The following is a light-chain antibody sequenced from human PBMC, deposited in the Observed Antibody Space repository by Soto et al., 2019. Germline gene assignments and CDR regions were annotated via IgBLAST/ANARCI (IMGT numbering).Light chain of an antibody. J-gene: IGKJ4*01. CDR3: QQYNNWLST. Sequence: EIVMTQSPATLSVSPGERATLSCRASQSVSSNLAWYHQKPGQAPRLLIYGASTRATGIPARCSGSGSGTEFTRTISSLESEDFAVYYCQQYNNWLSTFGGGTKVEIK. CDR2: GAS. V-gene: IGKV3-15*01. CDR1: QSVSSN.